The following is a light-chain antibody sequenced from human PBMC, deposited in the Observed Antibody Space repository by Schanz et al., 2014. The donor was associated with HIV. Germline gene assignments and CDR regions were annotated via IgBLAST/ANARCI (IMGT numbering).Light chain of an antibody. CDR3: MQALQSPQFT. CDR2: LGS. Sequence: DIVMTQSPLSLPVTPGEPASISCRSSQSLLYSNGYNYLDWYLQKPGQSPQLLIYLGSNRASGVPARFSGSGSGTEFTLKISRVEAEDVGIYYCMQALQSPQFTFGPGTRVDIK. CDR1: QSLLYSNGYNY. J-gene: IGKJ3*01. V-gene: IGKV2-28*01.